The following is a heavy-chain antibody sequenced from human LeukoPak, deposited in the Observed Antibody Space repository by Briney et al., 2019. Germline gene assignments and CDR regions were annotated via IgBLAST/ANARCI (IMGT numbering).Heavy chain of an antibody. D-gene: IGHD3-16*02. CDR2: ISGSGGST. CDR1: GFTFSSYA. CDR3: AKDQGFMITFGGVIVN. Sequence: GGSLRLSCAASGFTFSSYAMSWVRQAPGKGLEWVSAISGSGGSTYYADSVKGRFTISRDNSKNTLYLQMNSLRAEDTAVYYCAKDQGFMITFGGVIVNWGRGLLVTVSS. V-gene: IGHV3-23*01. J-gene: IGHJ4*02.